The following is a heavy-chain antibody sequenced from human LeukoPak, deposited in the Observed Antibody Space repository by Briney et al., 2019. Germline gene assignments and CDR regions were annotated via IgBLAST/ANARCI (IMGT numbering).Heavy chain of an antibody. V-gene: IGHV4-30-2*01. CDR1: GVSISSGDYY. Sequence: SETLSLTCTVSGVSISSGDYYWSWIRQPPGKGLEWIGYIYYSRSSYYNPSLKSRVTILIDGSKNQFSLKLSSVTAADTAVYYCASNRYTTSRLDPWGQGTLVTVSS. CDR2: IYYSRSS. D-gene: IGHD2-2*02. J-gene: IGHJ5*02. CDR3: ASNRYTTSRLDP.